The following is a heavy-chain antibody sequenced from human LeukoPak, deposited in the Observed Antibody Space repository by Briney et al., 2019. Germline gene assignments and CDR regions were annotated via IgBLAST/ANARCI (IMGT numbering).Heavy chain of an antibody. Sequence: GGSLRLSCAASGFSFSGHAMTWVRQAPGKGLEWVSTITSSDSGTFYAASVRGRFTISRDNSKNTLYLQMNSLRVEDTAVYYCATPEHYYGSGKKWIDPWGQGTLVTVSS. CDR2: ITSSDSGT. CDR1: GFSFSGHA. J-gene: IGHJ5*02. CDR3: ATPEHYYGSGKKWIDP. D-gene: IGHD3-10*01. V-gene: IGHV3-23*01.